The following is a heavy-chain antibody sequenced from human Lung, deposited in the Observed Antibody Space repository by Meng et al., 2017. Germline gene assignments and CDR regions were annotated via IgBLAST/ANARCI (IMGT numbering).Heavy chain of an antibody. D-gene: IGHD6-13*01. V-gene: IGHV1-2*06. CDR1: AYNIAAGW. J-gene: IGHJ4*02. Sequence: QLLASGLAVKKQWCSVKLTGKPSAYNIAAGWTQRFRQAPEQGLEWMGRIDPNNDHTQYAQTFQGRVTMTSDTSISTVYMELNGLISDDTAVYYCARDEDISAAGKLFGDYWGQGTLVTVSS. CDR3: ARDEDISAAGKLFGDY. CDR2: IDPNNDHT.